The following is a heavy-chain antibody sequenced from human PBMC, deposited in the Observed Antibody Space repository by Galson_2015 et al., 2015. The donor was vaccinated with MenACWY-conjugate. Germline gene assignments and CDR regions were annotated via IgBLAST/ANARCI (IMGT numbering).Heavy chain of an antibody. D-gene: IGHD6-19*01. CDR3: ARDRGAYSSGWGDAFDI. Sequence: SLRLSCAASGFNVSKNYKSWVRQAPGKGLEWVSLIYGGGGKSYADSVKGRFTISRDNSNNTLYLQMNSLRAEDTAVYYCARDRGAYSSGWGDAFDIWGQGTMVTVSS. V-gene: IGHV3-66*01. CDR1: GFNVSKNY. CDR2: IYGGGGK. J-gene: IGHJ3*02.